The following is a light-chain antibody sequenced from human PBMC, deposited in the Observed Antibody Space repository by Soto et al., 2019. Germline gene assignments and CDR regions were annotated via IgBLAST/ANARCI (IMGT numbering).Light chain of an antibody. CDR1: QSVSSTY. CDR2: GAS. Sequence: EIVFTQSPGTLSLSPGERATLSCSASQSVSSTYVAWYQQKSGQAPRLLIYGASTRATGIPARFSGSGSGTEFTLTISSLQSEDFAVYYCQQYNNWPPETVGPGTKVDIK. CDR3: QQYNNWPPET. V-gene: IGKV3-15*01. J-gene: IGKJ1*01.